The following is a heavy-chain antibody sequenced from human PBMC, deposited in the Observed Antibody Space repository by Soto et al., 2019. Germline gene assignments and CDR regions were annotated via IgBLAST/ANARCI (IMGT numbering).Heavy chain of an antibody. Sequence: QVQLVESGGGVVQPGRSLRLSCAASGFTFSSYAMHWVRQAPGKGLEWVAVISYDGSNKYYADSVKGRFTISRDNSKNTLYLQMNSLRAEDTAVYSCARDMDKNYYYGMDVWGQGTTVTVSS. V-gene: IGHV3-30-3*01. CDR1: GFTFSSYA. CDR3: ARDMDKNYYYGMDV. J-gene: IGHJ6*02. CDR2: ISYDGSNK. D-gene: IGHD2-2*03.